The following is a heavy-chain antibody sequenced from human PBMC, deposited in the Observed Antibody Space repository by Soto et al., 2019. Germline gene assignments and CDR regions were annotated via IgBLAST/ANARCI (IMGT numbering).Heavy chain of an antibody. J-gene: IGHJ5*02. V-gene: IGHV3-74*01. CDR1: GFPFSGYW. D-gene: IGHD4-4*01. CDR3: ARDPRNLGLDP. CDR2: INGDGTST. Sequence: PGGSLRLSCAASGFPFSGYWMYWVRQTPGKGLVWVSRINGDGTSTGYADSVKGRFTISRDNAKNTLYLQMNSLRAEDTAVYYCARDPRNLGLDPWGLGTLVTVSS.